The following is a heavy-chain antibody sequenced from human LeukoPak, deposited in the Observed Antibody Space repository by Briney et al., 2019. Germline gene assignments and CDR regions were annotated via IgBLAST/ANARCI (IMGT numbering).Heavy chain of an antibody. CDR3: ASDGSGPAVRGWFDS. CDR1: GFTFKNYG. D-gene: IGHD3-10*01. V-gene: IGHV3-33*01. J-gene: IGHJ5*02. CDR2: IWYDGTYE. Sequence: PGGSLRLSCVASGFTFKNYGVHWVRQAPGKGLEWVAVIWYDGTYEYYGDSVKGRFAISRDNSKNTVYLQMNSLRAEDTAVYFCASDGSGPAVRGWFDSWGQGTVVTVSS.